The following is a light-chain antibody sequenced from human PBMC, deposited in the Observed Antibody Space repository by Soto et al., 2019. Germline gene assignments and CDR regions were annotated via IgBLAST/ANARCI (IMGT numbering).Light chain of an antibody. V-gene: IGLV2-14*01. CDR2: EVS. CDR1: SSDVGGYNY. J-gene: IGLJ3*02. Sequence: HSALTQPASVSGSPGQSITISCTGTSSDVGGYNYVSWYQQHPGKAPKLMIYEVSNRPSGVSNRFSGSKSGNTASLTISGLQAEDEADYSCSSYTSSSTPFWVFGGGTKVTVL. CDR3: SSYTSSSTPFWV.